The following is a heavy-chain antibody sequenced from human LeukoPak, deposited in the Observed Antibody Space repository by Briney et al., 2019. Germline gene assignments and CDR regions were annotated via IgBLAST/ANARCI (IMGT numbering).Heavy chain of an antibody. J-gene: IGHJ6*03. CDR3: AKPTPTVPGGSSYYYMDV. CDR2: IHSDGRNR. V-gene: IGHV3-30*02. Sequence: PGGSLRLSCAASGFIFRASGIHWVRQAPGKGLQWVAFIHSDGRNRDYTDSVKGRFTVSRDNSRNTVDLQMNSLRSDDTAVYFCAKPTPTVPGGSSYYYMDVWGKGTTVIVSS. D-gene: IGHD4-17*01. CDR1: GFIFRASG.